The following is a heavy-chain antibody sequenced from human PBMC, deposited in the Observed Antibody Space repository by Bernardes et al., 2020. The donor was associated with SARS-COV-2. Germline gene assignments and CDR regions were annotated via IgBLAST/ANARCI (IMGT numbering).Heavy chain of an antibody. CDR1: GFTFSTYD. Sequence: GGSLRLSCEASGFTFSTYDMNWVRQAPGKGLEWVAAISRDGGYIYYADSVKGRFTISRDDSRNTLYLQMNSLRVEDTAVYYCAKETGIISDWDYFDYWGQGTLVTVSA. J-gene: IGHJ4*02. D-gene: IGHD2-21*02. CDR3: AKETGIISDWDYFDY. CDR2: ISRDGGYI. V-gene: IGHV3-23*01.